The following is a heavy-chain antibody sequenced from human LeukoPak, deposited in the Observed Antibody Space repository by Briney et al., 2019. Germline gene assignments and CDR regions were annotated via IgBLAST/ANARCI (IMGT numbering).Heavy chain of an antibody. J-gene: IGHJ4*02. CDR1: GYTFTGYY. D-gene: IGHD3-22*01. CDR3: ARVGLRRYYYDSSGYYYADY. CDR2: INPNSGGT. Sequence: ASVKVSCKASGYTFTGYYMHWVRQAPGQGLEWMGWINPNSGGTNYAQKFQGRVTMTRDTSISTAYMELSRLRSDDTAVYYCARVGLRRYYYDSSGYYYADYWGQGTLVTVPS. V-gene: IGHV1-2*02.